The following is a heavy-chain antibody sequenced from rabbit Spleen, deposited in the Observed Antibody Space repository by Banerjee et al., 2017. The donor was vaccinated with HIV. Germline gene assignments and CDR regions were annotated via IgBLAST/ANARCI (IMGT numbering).Heavy chain of an antibody. CDR3: ARDLAGAIGWNFNL. Sequence: QEQLEESGGGLVKPGASLTLTCTASGFSFSYSDYMCWVRQPPGKGPEWIACIGAGVSSTTYYATWAKGRFTISKISSTTVTLQMTSLTAADTATYFCARDLAGAIGWNFNLWGPGTLVTVS. V-gene: IGHV1S45*01. D-gene: IGHD4-1*01. CDR1: GFSFSYSDY. J-gene: IGHJ4*01. CDR2: IGAGVSSTT.